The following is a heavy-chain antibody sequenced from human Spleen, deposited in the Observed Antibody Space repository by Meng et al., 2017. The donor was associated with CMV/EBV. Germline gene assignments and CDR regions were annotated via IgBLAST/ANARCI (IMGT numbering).Heavy chain of an antibody. J-gene: IGHJ6*02. CDR1: GFTFSSHG. Sequence: GSLKISCAASGFTFSSHGMHWVRQAAGKGLEWVAFIRYDGSNKYYADSVKGRFTISRDNSKNTLYLQMNSLRAEDTAVYYCAKDKANYYYYYGMDVWGQGTTVTVSS. V-gene: IGHV3-30*02. CDR3: AKDKANYYYYYGMDV. CDR2: IRYDGSNK.